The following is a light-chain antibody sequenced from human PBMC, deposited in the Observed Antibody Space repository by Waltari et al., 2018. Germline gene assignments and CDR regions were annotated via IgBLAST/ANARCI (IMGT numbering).Light chain of an antibody. J-gene: IGLJ6*01. V-gene: IGLV2-23*02. CDR1: TSDVGTYNL. Sequence: SDLTQPASVSGSHGQSITISCTGTTSDVGTYNLVYCYQQNPGKAPKLMIYEVTMRPFGVSDCVSGSKSGYTASLPISGRPAEDEADYSCYSYAGRSALGVFGSGTKVTVL. CDR3: YSYAGRSALGV. CDR2: EVT.